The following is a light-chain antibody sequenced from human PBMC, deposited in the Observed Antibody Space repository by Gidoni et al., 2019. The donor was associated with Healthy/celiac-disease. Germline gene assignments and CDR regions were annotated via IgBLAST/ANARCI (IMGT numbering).Light chain of an antibody. CDR1: QSVSSY. CDR2: DAS. CDR3: QHRSNYLIT. V-gene: IGKV3-11*01. Sequence: EIVLTQSPATLSLSPGERATLSCRASQSVSSYLAWYQQKPGQAPRLLIYDASNRAPGSPARFIGSGSGTDFTLTISCLAPEDFPDYFCQHRSNYLITFGQGTRLEIK. J-gene: IGKJ5*01.